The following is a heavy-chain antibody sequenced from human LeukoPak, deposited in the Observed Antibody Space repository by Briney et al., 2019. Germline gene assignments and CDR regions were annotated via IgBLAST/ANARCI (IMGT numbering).Heavy chain of an antibody. CDR3: AKDRNYYGSGSYYNIDY. J-gene: IGHJ4*02. D-gene: IGHD3-10*01. Sequence: QPGGSLRLSCAASGFTFSSYAMHWVRQAPGKGLEWVAVISYDGSNKYYADSVKGRFTISRDNSKNTLYLQMNSLRAEDTAVYYCAKDRNYYGSGSYYNIDYWGQGTLVTVSS. CDR2: ISYDGSNK. CDR1: GFTFSSYA. V-gene: IGHV3-30-3*01.